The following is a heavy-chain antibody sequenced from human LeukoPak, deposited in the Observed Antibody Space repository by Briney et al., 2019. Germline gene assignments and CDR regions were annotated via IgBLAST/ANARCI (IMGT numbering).Heavy chain of an antibody. CDR3: ARDNSGSYSFVDY. V-gene: IGHV3-33*08. D-gene: IGHD3-10*01. CDR1: DFAFSNYA. CDR2: IWNDGNDK. Sequence: PGGSLRLSCETSDFAFSNYAMSWVRQAPGKGLERVAGIWNDGNDKYYANSVKGRFIISRDNSKNTLYLQMNSLRAEDTAVYYCARDNSGSYSFVDYWGQGTLVTVSS. J-gene: IGHJ4*02.